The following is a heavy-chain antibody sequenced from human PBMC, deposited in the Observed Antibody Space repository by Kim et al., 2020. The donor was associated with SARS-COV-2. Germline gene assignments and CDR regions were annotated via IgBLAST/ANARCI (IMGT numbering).Heavy chain of an antibody. J-gene: IGHJ5*02. Sequence: SETLSLTCTVSGGSISSYYWSWIRQPPGKGLEWIGYIYYSGSTNYNPSLKSRVTISVDTSKNQFSLKLSSVTAANTAVYYCARHALGGSGWYGGGWFDPWGQGTLVTVSS. CDR2: IYYSGST. CDR1: GGSISSYY. V-gene: IGHV4-59*08. CDR3: ARHALGGSGWYGGGWFDP. D-gene: IGHD6-19*01.